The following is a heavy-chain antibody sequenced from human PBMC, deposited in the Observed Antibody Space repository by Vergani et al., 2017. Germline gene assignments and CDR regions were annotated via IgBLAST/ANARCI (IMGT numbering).Heavy chain of an antibody. D-gene: IGHD6-19*01. Sequence: QVQLQESGPGLVKPSQTLSLTCSVSGGAVNSGSNFWTWIRQPAGKGLEWIGRTSTDGSTNYNPSLKSRVTESVDTTKTQISLRLTSVTAEDTAVYYCAREAVVTSWDGYRFHYMDVWGKGATVTVSS. CDR2: TSTDGST. CDR1: GGAVNSGSNF. CDR3: AREAVVTSWDGYRFHYMDV. V-gene: IGHV4-61*02. J-gene: IGHJ6*03.